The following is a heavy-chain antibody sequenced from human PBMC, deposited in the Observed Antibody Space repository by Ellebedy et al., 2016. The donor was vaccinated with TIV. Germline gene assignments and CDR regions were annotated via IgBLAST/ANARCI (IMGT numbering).Heavy chain of an antibody. J-gene: IGHJ6*02. V-gene: IGHV1-2*02. D-gene: IGHD3-16*01. CDR2: INPNSGGT. CDR3: AKDVLEYYDYVWGTYWGMDV. Sequence: AASVKVSCKASGYTFTGYSMHWVRQAPGQGLEWLGWINPNSGGTNYAQKFQGRVNMTRVTSISTVYMELSRLRSDDTAVYYCAKDVLEYYDYVWGTYWGMDVWGQGTTVTVSS. CDR1: GYTFTGYS.